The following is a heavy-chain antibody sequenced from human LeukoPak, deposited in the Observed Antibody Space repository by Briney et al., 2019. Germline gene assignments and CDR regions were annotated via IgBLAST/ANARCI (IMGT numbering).Heavy chain of an antibody. CDR2: ISSTRTTI. V-gene: IGHV3-48*01. CDR1: GFTFSSYS. CDR3: ARGPLWFGEDAFDI. J-gene: IGHJ3*02. D-gene: IGHD3-10*01. Sequence: GGSLRLSCAASGFTFSSYSMNWVRQAPGKGLEWVSNISSTRTTIYYADSVKGRFTISRDNAKNSLYLQMDSLRAEDTAVYYCARGPLWFGEDAFDIWGQGTMVTVSS.